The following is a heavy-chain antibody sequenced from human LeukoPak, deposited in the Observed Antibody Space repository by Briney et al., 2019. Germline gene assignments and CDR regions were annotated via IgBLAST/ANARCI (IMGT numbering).Heavy chain of an antibody. CDR1: GGSISSYY. V-gene: IGHV4-59*01. D-gene: IGHD3-22*01. Sequence: SETLSLTCTVSGGSISSYYWSWIRQPPGKGLEWIGDIYYSGSTNYNPSLKSRVTISVDTSKNQFSLKLSSVTAADTAVYYCARLYYDSSGYQGYYYYMDVWGKGTTVTVSS. CDR3: ARLYYDSSGYQGYYYYMDV. J-gene: IGHJ6*03. CDR2: IYYSGST.